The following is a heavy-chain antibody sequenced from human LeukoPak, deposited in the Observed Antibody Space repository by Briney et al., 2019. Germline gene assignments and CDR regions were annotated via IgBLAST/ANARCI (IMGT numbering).Heavy chain of an antibody. CDR2: INPSGGST. V-gene: IGHV1-46*01. CDR3: AREVAVAGGRFYYYYGMDV. CDR1: GYTFTSCY. Sequence: ASVKVSCKASGYTFTSCYMHWVRQAPGQGLEWMGIINPSGGSTSYAQKFQGRVTMTRDTSTSTVYMELSSLRSEDTAVYYCAREVAVAGGRFYYYYGMDVWGQGTTVTVSS. J-gene: IGHJ6*02. D-gene: IGHD6-19*01.